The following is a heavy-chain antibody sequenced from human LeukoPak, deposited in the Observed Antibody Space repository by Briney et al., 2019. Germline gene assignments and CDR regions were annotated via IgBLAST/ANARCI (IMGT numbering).Heavy chain of an antibody. V-gene: IGHV3-9*01. D-gene: IGHD3-22*01. CDR2: ISWNSGSI. CDR1: GFTFDDYA. J-gene: IGHJ4*02. CDR3: AKDSEPNYYDSSGYPDY. Sequence: GGSLRLSCAASGFTFDDYAMRWVRHAPGKGLEWVSGISWNSGSIGYADSVKGRFTISRDNAKNSLYLQMNSLRAEDTALYYCAKDSEPNYYDSSGYPDYWGQGTLVTVSS.